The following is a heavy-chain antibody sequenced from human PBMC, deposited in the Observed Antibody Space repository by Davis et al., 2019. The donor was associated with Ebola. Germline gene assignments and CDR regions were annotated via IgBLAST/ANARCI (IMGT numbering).Heavy chain of an antibody. Sequence: MPGGSLTLSCTVSGGSISSSSYYWGWIRQPPGKGREWIGNNFYSGNTYYKPSLKSRVTIFVDRSKNQFSLKLSSVTAADTAVYYRARSAWSYGMDVWGQGTTVTVSS. CDR2: NFYSGNT. J-gene: IGHJ6*02. CDR1: GGSISSSSYY. D-gene: IGHD2-15*01. V-gene: IGHV4-39*01. CDR3: ARSAWSYGMDV.